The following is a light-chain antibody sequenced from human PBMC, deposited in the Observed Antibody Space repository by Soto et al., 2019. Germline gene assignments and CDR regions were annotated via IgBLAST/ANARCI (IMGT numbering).Light chain of an antibody. V-gene: IGKV3-20*01. J-gene: IGKJ1*01. Sequence: EIVLTQSLDTLSLSPGERATLSCRTSQSLASGYLAWYQQRPGQAPRLVIYGASSRATGIPDRFSGSGSGTDFTLSITRLEPEDFAVYYCQQYASSPETFGQGTKVEIK. CDR3: QQYASSPET. CDR1: QSLASGY. CDR2: GAS.